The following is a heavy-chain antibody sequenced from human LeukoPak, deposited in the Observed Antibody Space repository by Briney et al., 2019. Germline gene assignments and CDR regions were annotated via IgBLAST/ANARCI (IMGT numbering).Heavy chain of an antibody. D-gene: IGHD3-10*01. CDR3: ARDQRQIAFDGSGIVGGGWFDP. CDR1: GYTFTGYY. CDR2: INPNSGGT. J-gene: IGHJ5*02. Sequence: GASVKVSCKASGYTFTGYYMHWVRQAPGQGLEWMGWINPNSGGTNYAQKFQGRVTMTRDTSISTAYMELSRLRSDDTAVYYCARDQRQIAFDGSGIVGGGWFDPWGQGTLVTVSS. V-gene: IGHV1-2*02.